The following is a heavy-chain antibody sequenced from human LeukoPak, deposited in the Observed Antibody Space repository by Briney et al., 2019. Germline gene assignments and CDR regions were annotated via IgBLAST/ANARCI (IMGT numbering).Heavy chain of an antibody. V-gene: IGHV6-1*01. Sequence: SQTLSLTCAISGDIVSSNSVTWNWIRQSPSRGLEWLGRTYYRSKWYKYYAVSVKGRITINPDTSKNQFSLQPNSVTPEDTAVYYCARGPSYFQHWGQGTLVTVSS. CDR2: TYYRSKWYK. CDR1: GDIVSSNSVT. CDR3: ARGPSYFQH. J-gene: IGHJ1*01.